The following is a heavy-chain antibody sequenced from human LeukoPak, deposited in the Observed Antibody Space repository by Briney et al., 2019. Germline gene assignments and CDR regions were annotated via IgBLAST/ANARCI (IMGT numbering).Heavy chain of an antibody. CDR1: GFSFRNYW. V-gene: IGHV3-74*03. J-gene: IGHJ5*02. CDR2: LNSDETSA. CDR3: ARAPPTFLTHRFDP. Sequence: GSLRLSCVISGFSFRNYWMHWVRLAPGRGLVWVSRLNSDETSATYADSVKGRFTISRDTAKNTLYLDMNSLRVEDTAVYYCARAPPTFLTHRFDPWGQGTLVTVSS. D-gene: IGHD4/OR15-4a*01.